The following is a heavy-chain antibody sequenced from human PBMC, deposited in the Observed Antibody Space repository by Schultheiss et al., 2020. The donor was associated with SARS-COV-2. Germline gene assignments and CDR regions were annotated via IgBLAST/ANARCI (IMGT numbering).Heavy chain of an antibody. CDR3: ARESDYYDSSGPTLPDY. Sequence: SQTLSLTCTVSNGSISSVGSFWSWIRQRPGKGLEWIGYIYYSGSTYYNPSLKSRVTISVDTSKNQFSLKLSSVTAADTAVYYCARESDYYDSSGPTLPDYWGQGTLVTVSS. V-gene: IGHV4-31*03. J-gene: IGHJ4*02. CDR1: NGSISSVGSF. D-gene: IGHD3-22*01. CDR2: IYYSGST.